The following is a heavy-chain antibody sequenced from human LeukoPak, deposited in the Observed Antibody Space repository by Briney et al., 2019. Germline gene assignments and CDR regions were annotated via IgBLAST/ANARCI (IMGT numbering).Heavy chain of an antibody. V-gene: IGHV1-2*02. CDR3: ARDFTGYSSSWYRQTLDY. Sequence: ASVKVSCKASGYTFTGYYMHWVRQAPGHGLEWMGWINPNSGGTNYAQKFQGRVTMTRDTSISTAYMELSRLRSDDTAVYYCARDFTGYSSSWYRQTLDYWGQGTLVTVSS. D-gene: IGHD6-13*01. J-gene: IGHJ4*02. CDR2: INPNSGGT. CDR1: GYTFTGYY.